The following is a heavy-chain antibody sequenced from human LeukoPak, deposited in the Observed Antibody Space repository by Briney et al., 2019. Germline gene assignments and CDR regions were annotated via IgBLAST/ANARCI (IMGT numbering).Heavy chain of an antibody. Sequence: GRSLRLSCAASGFTFNRYGMHWVRRAPGKGLEWVAVISYDGSNRYYADSVKGRFTISRDNSKNTLYMEMNSLKPEDTAVYYCAKSGTTSSWSPRVKTYFDYWGQGTLVTVSS. CDR3: AKSGTTSSWSPRVKTYFDY. D-gene: IGHD6-13*01. V-gene: IGHV3-30*18. CDR1: GFTFNRYG. CDR2: ISYDGSNR. J-gene: IGHJ4*02.